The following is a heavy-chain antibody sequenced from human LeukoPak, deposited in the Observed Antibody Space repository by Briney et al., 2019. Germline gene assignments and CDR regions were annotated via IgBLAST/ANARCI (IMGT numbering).Heavy chain of an antibody. V-gene: IGHV1-18*01. CDR3: ARSYVAVAGTGGDY. J-gene: IGHJ4*02. CDR1: GYTFTSYD. D-gene: IGHD6-19*01. Sequence: GASVKDSCKASGYTFTSYDINWVRQATGQGLEWMGWMSAYNGNTNYAQKLQGRVTMTTDTSTSTAYMELRSLRSDDTAVYYCARSYVAVAGTGGDYWGQGTLVTVSS. CDR2: MSAYNGNT.